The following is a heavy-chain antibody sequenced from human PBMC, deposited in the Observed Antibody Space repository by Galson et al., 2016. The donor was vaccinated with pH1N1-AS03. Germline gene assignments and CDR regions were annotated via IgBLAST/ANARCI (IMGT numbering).Heavy chain of an antibody. CDR2: IKPDGGGK. J-gene: IGHJ5*02. Sequence: SLRLSCAASGFTFNSYWMTWVRQAPGKGLEWVANIKPDGGGKYYVDSVKGRFTISRDNAKNSLYLQMNSLRVEDTAVYYCARDLNWDNAWGQGTLVTVSS. CDR1: GFTFNSYW. CDR3: ARDLNWDNA. V-gene: IGHV3-7*01.